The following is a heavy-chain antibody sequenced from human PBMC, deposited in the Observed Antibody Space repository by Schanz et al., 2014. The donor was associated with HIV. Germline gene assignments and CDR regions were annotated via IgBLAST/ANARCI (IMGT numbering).Heavy chain of an antibody. CDR1: GFTFNNYW. V-gene: IGHV3-74*01. CDR3: IRGVPRVSSTGPALRF. J-gene: IGHJ4*02. CDR2: INSDGRFI. Sequence: EVQLVESGGGLVQPGGSLRLSCEASGFTFNNYWMHWVRQVTGKGLVWVSRINSDGRFINYADSVRGRFTISRDNAKNTLYLQMSSLRVEHTAVYYCIRGVPRVSSTGPALRFWGQGALVTVSS. D-gene: IGHD2-2*01.